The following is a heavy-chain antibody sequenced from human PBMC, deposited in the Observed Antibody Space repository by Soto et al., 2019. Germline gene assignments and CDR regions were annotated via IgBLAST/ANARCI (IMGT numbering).Heavy chain of an antibody. J-gene: IGHJ4*02. CDR3: GLEHTGTTDY. CDR1: GLTFSSYW. D-gene: IGHD1-1*01. Sequence: EVQLVESGGGLVQPGGSLRLSCAASGLTFSSYWMHWVRQAPGKGLVWVSRINSDGGSTSYADSVKGRFTISRDNAKNTLYLQMNSLRAEDTAVYYCGLEHTGTTDYWGQGTLVTVSS. CDR2: INSDGGST. V-gene: IGHV3-74*01.